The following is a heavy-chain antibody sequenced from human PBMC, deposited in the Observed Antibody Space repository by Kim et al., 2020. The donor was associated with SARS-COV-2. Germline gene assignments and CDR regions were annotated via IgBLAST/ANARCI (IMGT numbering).Heavy chain of an antibody. CDR3: ARERGGNPSPVVQLLKPAYYYGMDL. Sequence: GGSLRLSCAASGFTVSSNYMSWVRQAPGKGLEWVAVIYSGGSTYYADSVEGRFTIPSEHSKNTLDLQINSLRAEDTAVYYCARERGGNPSPVVQLLKPAYYYGMDLWGRGTTVTVSS. J-gene: IGHJ6*02. D-gene: IGHD2-2*01. CDR1: GFTVSSNY. CDR2: IYSGGST. V-gene: IGHV3-53*01.